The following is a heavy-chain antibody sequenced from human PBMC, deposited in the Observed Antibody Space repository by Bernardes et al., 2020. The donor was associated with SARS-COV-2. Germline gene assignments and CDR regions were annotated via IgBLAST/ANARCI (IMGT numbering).Heavy chain of an antibody. CDR3: ARDGDWNDAGYFDY. D-gene: IGHD1-1*01. J-gene: IGHJ4*02. V-gene: IGHV3-7*01. Sequence: GGSLRLSCAASGFTFSNYWMNWVRQAPGKGLEWVANIKQDGSEKYYVDSVKGRFTISRDNAKNSLFLQMNSLRAEDTAVYYCARDGDWNDAGYFDYWGQGTLVTVSS. CDR2: IKQDGSEK. CDR1: GFTFSNYW.